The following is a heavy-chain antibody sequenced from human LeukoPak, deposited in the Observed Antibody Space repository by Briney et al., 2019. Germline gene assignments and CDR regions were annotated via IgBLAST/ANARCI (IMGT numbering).Heavy chain of an antibody. D-gene: IGHD6-13*01. V-gene: IGHV3-30*03. CDR1: GFTFSSYG. J-gene: IGHJ4*02. CDR2: ISYDGSNK. CDR3: ASALGAAAGTRDY. Sequence: PGGSLRLSCAASGFTFSSYGMSWVRQAPGKGLEWVAVISYDGSNKYYADSVKGRFTISRDNSKNTLYLQMNSLRAEDTAVYYCASALGAAAGTRDYWGQGTLVTVSS.